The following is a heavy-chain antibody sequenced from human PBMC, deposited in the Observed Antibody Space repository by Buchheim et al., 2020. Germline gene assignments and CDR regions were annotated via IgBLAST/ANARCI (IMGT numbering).Heavy chain of an antibody. CDR2: IPSGGFPT. CDR3: ARDFSGWYYFDL. CDR1: DFDFNSYD. D-gene: IGHD6-19*01. J-gene: IGHJ4*02. Sequence: EAQLVENGGGLVQPGGSLRIACAASDFDFNSYDMNWVRQAPAKGLEWVAFIPSGGFPTYYAVSLSCAFTISRDNAENSLFLQMNSLRAEDTGVYYCARDFSGWYYFDLWGQGT. V-gene: IGHV3-48*03.